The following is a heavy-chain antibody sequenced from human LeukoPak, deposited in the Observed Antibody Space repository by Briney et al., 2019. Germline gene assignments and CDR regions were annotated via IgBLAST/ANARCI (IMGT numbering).Heavy chain of an antibody. Sequence: SETLSLTCTVSGDSVSNGSYHWSWIRQPPGKGLECIGYVYYSGNTNYNPSLKSRVTISVDTSKNQFSLKLSSVTAADTAVYYCARLAWFGELYFDQWGQGTLVSVSS. CDR2: VYYSGNT. CDR1: GDSVSNGSYH. D-gene: IGHD3-10*01. CDR3: ARLAWFGELYFDQ. J-gene: IGHJ4*02. V-gene: IGHV4-61*01.